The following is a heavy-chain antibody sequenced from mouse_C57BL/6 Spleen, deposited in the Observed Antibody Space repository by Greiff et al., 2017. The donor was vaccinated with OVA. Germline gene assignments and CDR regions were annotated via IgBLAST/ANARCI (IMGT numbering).Heavy chain of an antibody. D-gene: IGHD1-1*01. V-gene: IGHV1-82*01. CDR1: GYAFSSSW. CDR3: ANYGSEEGFDY. Sequence: QVQLQQSGPELVKPGASVKISCKASGYAFSSSWMNWVKQRPGKGLEWIGRIYPGDGDTNYNGKFKGKATLTADKASSTAYMQLSSLTSEDSAVYVCANYGSEEGFDYWGQGTTLTVSS. CDR2: IYPGDGDT. J-gene: IGHJ2*01.